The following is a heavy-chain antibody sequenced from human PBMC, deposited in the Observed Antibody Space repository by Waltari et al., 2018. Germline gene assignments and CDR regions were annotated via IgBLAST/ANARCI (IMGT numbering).Heavy chain of an antibody. Sequence: EVQLVEAGGGLVQPGGSLRLPCAAYGFTFSRYWMSWVRQAPGKGLEWVANIKQDGSEKYYVDSVKGRFTISRDNAKNSLYLQMNSLRAEDTAVYYCARVYDSSGYYPDAFDIWGQGTMVTVSS. V-gene: IGHV3-7*01. CDR1: GFTFSRYW. J-gene: IGHJ3*02. CDR2: IKQDGSEK. CDR3: ARVYDSSGYYPDAFDI. D-gene: IGHD3-22*01.